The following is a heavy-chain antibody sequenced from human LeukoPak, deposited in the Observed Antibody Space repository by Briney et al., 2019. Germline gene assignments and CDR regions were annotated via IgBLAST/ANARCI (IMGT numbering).Heavy chain of an antibody. J-gene: IGHJ3*02. D-gene: IGHD3-9*01. Sequence: ASVKVSCKASGYTFTSYGISWVRQAPGQGLEWMGWISAYNGNTNYAQKLQGRVTMTTDTSTSTAYMELRSLRSDDTAVYYCARDRRRYFDWLLLSGAFDIWGQGTMVTVSS. CDR3: ARDRRRYFDWLLLSGAFDI. V-gene: IGHV1-18*01. CDR2: ISAYNGNT. CDR1: GYTFTSYG.